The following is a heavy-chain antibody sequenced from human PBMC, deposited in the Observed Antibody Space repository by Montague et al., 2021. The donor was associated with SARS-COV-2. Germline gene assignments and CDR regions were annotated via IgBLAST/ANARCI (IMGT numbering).Heavy chain of an antibody. J-gene: IGHJ3*02. CDR2: IYWDDDK. CDR3: AHRRGLLLSDAFDI. V-gene: IGHV2-5*02. CDR1: GFSLSTSGVG. Sequence: HALVKPTQTLTLTCTFSGFSLSTSGVGVGWIRQPPGKALEWLALIYWDDDKRYSPSLKSRLTITKDTSKNQVVLTMTNMDPVDTATYYCAHRRGLLLSDAFDIWGQGTMVTVSS. D-gene: IGHD1-26*01.